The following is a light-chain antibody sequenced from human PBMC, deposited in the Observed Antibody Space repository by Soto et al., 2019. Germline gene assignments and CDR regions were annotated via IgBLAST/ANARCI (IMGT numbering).Light chain of an antibody. CDR2: DAS. Sequence: EIVLTQSPATLSLSPGERATLSCRASQSVSRYLAWYQQKPGQAPRLLIYDASNRATGIPARFSGSGSGTDFTLTISSLEPEDVAIYYCQHYNNWPPWTFGQGTKVDIK. CDR1: QSVSRY. V-gene: IGKV3-11*01. J-gene: IGKJ1*01. CDR3: QHYNNWPPWT.